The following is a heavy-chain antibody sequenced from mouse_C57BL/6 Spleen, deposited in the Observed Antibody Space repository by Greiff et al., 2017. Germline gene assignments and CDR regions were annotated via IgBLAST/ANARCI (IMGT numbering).Heavy chain of an antibody. J-gene: IGHJ4*01. D-gene: IGHD2-4*01. CDR2: IYIGNGYT. CDR3: ARISYDYDGYAMDY. V-gene: IGHV1-58*01. Sequence: DVQLQESGAELVRPGSSVKMSCKTSGYKFTSYGINWVKQRPGQGLEWMGYIYIGNGYTEYNEKFKGKATLTSDTSSSTAYMQLSSLTSEDSAIYFCARISYDYDGYAMDYWGQGTSVTVSS. CDR1: GYKFTSYG.